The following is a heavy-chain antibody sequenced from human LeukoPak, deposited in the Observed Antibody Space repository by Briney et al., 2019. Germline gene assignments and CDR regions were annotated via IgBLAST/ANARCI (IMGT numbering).Heavy chain of an antibody. V-gene: IGHV3-23*01. CDR2: ITDSGGDT. D-gene: IGHD6-6*01. CDR1: GFTFSRFA. CDR3: AKGSAAARPYYSDY. Sequence: GGSLRLSCAASGFTFSRFAMSWVRQAPGKGLEWISAITDSGGDTYHSDSVKGRFTISRDNAKDTLFLQMSSLRAEDTAVYYCAKGSAAARPYYSDYWGQGTLVTVSS. J-gene: IGHJ4*02.